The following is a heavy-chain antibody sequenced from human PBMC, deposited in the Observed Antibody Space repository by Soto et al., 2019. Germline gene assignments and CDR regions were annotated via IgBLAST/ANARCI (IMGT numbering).Heavy chain of an antibody. Sequence: QVQLVESGGGVVQPGRSLRLSCAASGFTFSSYGMHWVRQAPGKGLEWVAVISYDGSNKYYADSVKGRFTISRDNSKNTLYLQMNSLRAEDTAVYYCAKEIGGYSSSWYNFYWGQGTLVTVSS. D-gene: IGHD6-13*01. J-gene: IGHJ4*02. CDR1: GFTFSSYG. CDR2: ISYDGSNK. V-gene: IGHV3-30*18. CDR3: AKEIGGYSSSWYNFY.